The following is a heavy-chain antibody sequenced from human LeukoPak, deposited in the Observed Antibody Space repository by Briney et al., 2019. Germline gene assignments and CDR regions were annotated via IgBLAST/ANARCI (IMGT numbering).Heavy chain of an antibody. V-gene: IGHV1-2*02. Sequence: ASVKVSCKASGYTFTGYYMHWVRQAPGQGLEWMGWINPNSGGTNYAQKFQGRVTMTRDTSISTAYMELSRLRPDDTAVYYCAREGNYYDSSGLAGGAFDIWGQGTMVTVSS. CDR2: INPNSGGT. J-gene: IGHJ3*02. CDR1: GYTFTGYY. D-gene: IGHD3-22*01. CDR3: AREGNYYDSSGLAGGAFDI.